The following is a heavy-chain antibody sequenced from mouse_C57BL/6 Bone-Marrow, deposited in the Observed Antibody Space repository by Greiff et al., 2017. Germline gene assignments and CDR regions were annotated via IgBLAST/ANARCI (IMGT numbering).Heavy chain of an antibody. V-gene: IGHV1-69*01. Sequence: VQLQQPGAELVMPGASVKLSCKASGYTFTSYWMHWVKQRPGQGLEWIGEIDPSDSYTNYNQKFKGKSTLTVDKSSSTAYMQPSSLTSEDSAVYYRAREGAMASDYFDYWGQGTTLTVSS. D-gene: IGHD1-1*02. CDR1: GYTFTSYW. CDR3: AREGAMASDYFDY. J-gene: IGHJ2*01. CDR2: IDPSDSYT.